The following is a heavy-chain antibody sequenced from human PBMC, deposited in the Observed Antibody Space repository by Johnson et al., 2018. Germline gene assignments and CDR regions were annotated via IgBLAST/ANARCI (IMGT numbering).Heavy chain of an antibody. D-gene: IGHD2-15*01. J-gene: IGHJ4*02. Sequence: VQLVESGGGVVQPGRSLRLSCVASGFNFTTFGMHWVRQAPGKGLQWVAVVSYDGISKFYADSVKGRFTISRDNSKSTLFLQMNSLRAEDTAVYYCVVGGSFLCSPYYFDFCGRGTLVTVS. V-gene: IGHV3-30*03. CDR3: VVGGSFLCSPYYFDF. CDR2: VSYDGISK. CDR1: GFNFTTFG.